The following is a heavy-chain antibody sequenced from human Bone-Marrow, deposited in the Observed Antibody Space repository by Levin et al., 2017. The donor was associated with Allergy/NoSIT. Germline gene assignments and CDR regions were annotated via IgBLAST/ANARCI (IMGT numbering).Heavy chain of an antibody. CDR3: ARAVIYGICEY. D-gene: IGHD3-10*01. V-gene: IGHV3-53*01. CDR2: IYSGGST. Sequence: GGSLRLSCAASGFTVSSNYMSWVRQAPGKGLEWVSLIYSGGSTYYADSVKGRFTISRDSSKNTLYLQMNSLRAEDTAVYYCARAVIYGICEYWGQGTLVTVSS. J-gene: IGHJ4*02. CDR1: GFTVSSNY.